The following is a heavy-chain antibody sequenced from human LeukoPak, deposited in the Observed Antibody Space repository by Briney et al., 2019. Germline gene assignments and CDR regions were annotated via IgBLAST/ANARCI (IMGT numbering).Heavy chain of an antibody. J-gene: IGHJ4*02. CDR3: ASPRDGYNSYYFDY. V-gene: IGHV1-69*05. Sequence: SVKVSCKASGGTFSSYAISWVRQAPGQGLEWMGGIIPIFGTANYAQKFQGRVTITTDESTSTAYMELSSLRSEDTAVYYCASPRDGYNSYYFDYWGQGTLVTVSS. CDR1: GGTFSSYA. D-gene: IGHD5-24*01. CDR2: IIPIFGTA.